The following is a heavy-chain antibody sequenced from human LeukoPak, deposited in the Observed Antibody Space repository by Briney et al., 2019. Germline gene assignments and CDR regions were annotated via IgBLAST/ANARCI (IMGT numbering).Heavy chain of an antibody. CDR2: IFPNLGIA. CDR3: AGDHGSYYYGSGRPRLDY. J-gene: IGHJ4*02. D-gene: IGHD3-10*01. V-gene: IGHV1-69*05. Sequence: SVKVSCKASVGTFSRYAISWVGQAPGEGVEWMGGIFPNLGIANYAQKFWGRVTLTTDESTGTPYMGVSSLRSEDTAVYYCAGDHGSYYYGSGRPRLDYWGQGTLVTVSS. CDR1: VGTFSRYA.